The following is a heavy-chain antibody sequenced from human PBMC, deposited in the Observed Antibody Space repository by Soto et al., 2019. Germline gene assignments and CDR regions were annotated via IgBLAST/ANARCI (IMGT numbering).Heavy chain of an antibody. V-gene: IGHV4-4*02. CDR1: GGTIISSDC. J-gene: IGHJ1*01. CDR2: INHSGST. D-gene: IGHD2-21*01. Sequence: SQTLCLTCAVAGGTIISSDCCSCVRQPPGKGLEWIGEINHSGSTNYNPSLKSRVTRSVDTSKNQFSLKLSSVTAADTAVYYCARGRYCGGDCPQYFQHWGQGTLVIVSS. CDR3: ARGRYCGGDCPQYFQH.